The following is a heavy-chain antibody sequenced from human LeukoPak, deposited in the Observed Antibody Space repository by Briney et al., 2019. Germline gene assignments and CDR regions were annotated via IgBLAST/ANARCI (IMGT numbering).Heavy chain of an antibody. J-gene: IGHJ4*02. CDR1: GGSISSFY. V-gene: IGHV4-39*01. CDR3: ARIRYSENIDY. Sequence: KPSETLSLTCTVSGGSISSFYWGWIRQPPGKGLECIGSIYYSGRTYYNPSLKSRVTISVDTSKNQFSLKLSSVTAADTAVYYCARIRYSENIDYWGQGTLVTVSS. D-gene: IGHD1-1*01. CDR2: IYYSGRT.